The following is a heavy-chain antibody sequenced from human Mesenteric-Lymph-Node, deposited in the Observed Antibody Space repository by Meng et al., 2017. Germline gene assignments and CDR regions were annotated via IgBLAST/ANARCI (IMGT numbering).Heavy chain of an antibody. V-gene: IGHV1-2*06. Sequence: QVQRVQSGAEVKKPGASVKVSCKASGYTSTGYYLHWVRQAPGQGLEWMGRINPDSGGTNYAQKFQGRVTMTRDTSISTAYMDLSRLRSDDTAVYYCATDTAMVEIDYWGQGTLVTVSS. CDR3: ATDTAMVEIDY. J-gene: IGHJ4*02. CDR1: GYTSTGYY. CDR2: INPDSGGT. D-gene: IGHD5-18*01.